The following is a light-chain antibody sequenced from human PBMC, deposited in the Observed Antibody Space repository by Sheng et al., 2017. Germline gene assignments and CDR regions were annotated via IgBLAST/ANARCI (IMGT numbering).Light chain of an antibody. V-gene: IGLV8-61*01. CDR2: NTR. J-gene: IGLJ3*02. CDR1: SGSVSSTSY. CDR3: VLSLNGGRWV. Sequence: QTVVTQEPSFSVSPGGTITLTCGFNSGSVSSTSYASWYQQTPGQAPRSLIYNTRVRSSGVPDRFSGSILGNKAALTITGAQADDESDYYCVLSLNGGRWVFGGGTRLTVL.